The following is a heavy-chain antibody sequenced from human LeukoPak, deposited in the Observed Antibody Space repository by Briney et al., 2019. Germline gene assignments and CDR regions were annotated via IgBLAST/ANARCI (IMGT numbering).Heavy chain of an antibody. CDR3: ASLYYYDSSVGFDY. CDR2: IYYSGST. J-gene: IGHJ4*02. Sequence: ASETLSLTCTVSGGPISSYYWSWIRQPPGKGLEWIGYIYYSGSTNYNPSLKSRVTISVDTSKNQFSLKLSSVTAADTAVYYCASLYYYDSSVGFDYWGQGTLVTVSS. D-gene: IGHD3-22*01. V-gene: IGHV4-59*08. CDR1: GGPISSYY.